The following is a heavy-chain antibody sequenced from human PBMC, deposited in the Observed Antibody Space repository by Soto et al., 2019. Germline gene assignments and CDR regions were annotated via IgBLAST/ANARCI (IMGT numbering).Heavy chain of an antibody. CDR2: IIPIFGTA. J-gene: IGHJ3*02. V-gene: IGHV1-69*13. D-gene: IGHD3-3*01. Sequence: SVKVSCKASGGTFSSYAISWVRQAPGQGLEWMGGIIPIFGTANYAQKFQGRVTITADESTSTAYMELSSLRSEDTAVYYCASHLLRFLEWPPGGAFDIWGQGTMVTVSS. CDR3: ASHLLRFLEWPPGGAFDI. CDR1: GGTFSSYA.